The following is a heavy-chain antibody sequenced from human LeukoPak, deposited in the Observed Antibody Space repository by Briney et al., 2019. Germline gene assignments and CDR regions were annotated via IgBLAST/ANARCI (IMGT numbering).Heavy chain of an antibody. J-gene: IGHJ6*03. CDR3: ARGWGVVVPAASMDV. Sequence: PSETLSLTCAVYGGSLSGYYWSWIRQPPGKGLEWIGEINHSGSTNYNPSLKSRVTISVDTSKNQFSLKLSSVTAADTAVYYCARGWGVVVPAASMDVWGKGTTVTISS. V-gene: IGHV4-34*01. CDR2: INHSGST. D-gene: IGHD2-2*01. CDR1: GGSLSGYY.